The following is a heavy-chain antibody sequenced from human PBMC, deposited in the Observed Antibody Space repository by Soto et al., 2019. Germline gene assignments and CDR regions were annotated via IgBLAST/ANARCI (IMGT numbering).Heavy chain of an antibody. V-gene: IGHV3-21*01. D-gene: IGHD3-9*01. CDR2: ISSSSSYI. Sequence: GGSLRLSCAASGFTFSSYSMNWVRQAPGKGLEWVSSISSSSSYIYYADSVKGRFTISRDNAKNSLYLQMNSLRAEDTAVYYCARELGERYDILPGPRLPWGQGTLVTVSS. J-gene: IGHJ5*02. CDR3: ARELGERYDILPGPRLP. CDR1: GFTFSSYS.